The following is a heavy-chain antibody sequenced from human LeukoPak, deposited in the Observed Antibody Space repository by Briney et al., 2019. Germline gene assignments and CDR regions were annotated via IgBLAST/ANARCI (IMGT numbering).Heavy chain of an antibody. Sequence: GGSLRLSCAASGFTFSSYAMSWVRQAPGKGLEWVSAISDSDGNTYYVDSVKGRFTISRDNSKNTLYLQMNSLRAEDTAVYYCARSFIRGVTYNWRYFDYWGQGTLVTVSS. CDR3: ARSFIRGVTYNWRYFDY. CDR2: ISDSDGNT. J-gene: IGHJ4*02. CDR1: GFTFSSYA. D-gene: IGHD3-10*01. V-gene: IGHV3-23*01.